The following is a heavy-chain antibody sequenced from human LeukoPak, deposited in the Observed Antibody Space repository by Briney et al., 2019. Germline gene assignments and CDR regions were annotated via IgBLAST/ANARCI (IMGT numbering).Heavy chain of an antibody. D-gene: IGHD3-10*01. CDR2: INPNSGGT. CDR3: ARELWFGEFYFDY. V-gene: IGHV1-2*02. CDR1: GYTFTGYY. J-gene: IGHJ4*02. Sequence: ASVKVSCKPSGYTFTGYYIHWVRQAPGQGLEWMGWINPNSGGTNYAQKFQGRVTMTRDTFISTVYMDLSRLRSDDTAVYYCARELWFGEFYFDYWGQGTLVTVSS.